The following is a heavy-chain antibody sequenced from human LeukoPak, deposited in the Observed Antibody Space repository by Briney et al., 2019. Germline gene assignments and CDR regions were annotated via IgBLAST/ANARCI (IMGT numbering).Heavy chain of an antibody. D-gene: IGHD5-24*01. CDR1: GYTFTSYA. CDR2: ISAYNGNT. V-gene: IGHV1-18*01. J-gene: IGHJ4*02. CDR3: ARMEMATAIFDY. Sequence: AAVKVSCKASGYTFTSYAITWVRQAPGQGLEWMGWISAYNGNTNHAQKLQGRVTMTTDTSTSTAYMELRSLRSDGTAMYYCARMEMATAIFDYWGQGTVVTVS.